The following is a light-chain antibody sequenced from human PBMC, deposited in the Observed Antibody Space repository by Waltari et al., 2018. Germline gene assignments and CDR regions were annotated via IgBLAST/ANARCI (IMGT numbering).Light chain of an antibody. CDR2: DTN. V-gene: IGLV8-61*01. CDR3: VLSMGSRIWV. Sequence: QTVVTQEPSLSVSPGGTVTLTCGLSSGSVSTTYYPSWYQQAPGQAPRTLIFDTNTRSSGVPDRFSGSILDNKAALTITGAQADDESDYNGVLSMGSRIWVFGGGTKLSVL. CDR1: SGSVSTTYY. J-gene: IGLJ3*02.